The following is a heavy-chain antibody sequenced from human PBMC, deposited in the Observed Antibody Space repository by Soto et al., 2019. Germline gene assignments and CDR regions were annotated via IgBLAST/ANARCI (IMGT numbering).Heavy chain of an antibody. CDR3: ASGGRGLSRSTGWPISAFDV. V-gene: IGHV1-69*01. CDR2: IVPLPSTT. Sequence: QVQLVQSGAAVRKPGSSAKVSWKASGGTFTKYAITWVRQAPRQGLEWMGGIVPLPSTTNYAQKFRGRVTIRTDQPTSTAYLELRSLRSEATAVYSCASGGRGLSRSTGWPISAFDVWCPGTIVIGSS. CDR1: GGTFTKYA. J-gene: IGHJ3*01. D-gene: IGHD2-8*02.